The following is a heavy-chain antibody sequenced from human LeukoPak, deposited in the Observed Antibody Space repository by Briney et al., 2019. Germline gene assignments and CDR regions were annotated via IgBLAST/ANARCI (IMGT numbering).Heavy chain of an antibody. J-gene: IGHJ4*02. CDR1: GFTFSSYE. CDR2: IKADGGEK. V-gene: IGHV3-7*01. D-gene: IGHD6-6*01. CDR3: ARGGAARPDF. Sequence: GGSLRLSCAASGFTFSSYEMNWVRQAPGKGLEWVAKIKADGGEKDHVASVKGRFTISRDNAKNSLYLQMNSLRVEDTAVYYCARGGAARPDFWGQGTLVTVSS.